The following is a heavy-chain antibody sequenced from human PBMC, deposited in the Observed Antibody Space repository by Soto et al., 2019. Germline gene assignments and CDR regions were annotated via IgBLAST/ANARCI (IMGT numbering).Heavy chain of an antibody. CDR3: ARGVAPRGMDV. Sequence: SETLSLTCAVYGGSFSGYYWSWIRQPPGKGLEWIGEINHSGSTNYNPSLKSRVTISVDTSKNQFSLKLSSVTAADTAVYYCARGVAPRGMDVWGKGTTVTVSS. V-gene: IGHV4-34*01. CDR1: GGSFSGYY. J-gene: IGHJ6*03. D-gene: IGHD2-15*01. CDR2: INHSGST.